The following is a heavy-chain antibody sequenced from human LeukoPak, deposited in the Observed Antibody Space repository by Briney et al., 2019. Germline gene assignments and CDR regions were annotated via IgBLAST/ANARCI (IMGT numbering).Heavy chain of an antibody. CDR1: GGSFSGYY. CDR3: AILAFDY. J-gene: IGHJ4*02. Sequence: KSSETLSLTCAVYGGSFSGYYWSWIRQPPGKGLEWIGEINHSGSTNYNPSLKSRVTISVDTSQNQFSLKLTSLTAADTAVYYCAILAFDYWGQGTLVTVSS. CDR2: INHSGST. V-gene: IGHV4-34*01.